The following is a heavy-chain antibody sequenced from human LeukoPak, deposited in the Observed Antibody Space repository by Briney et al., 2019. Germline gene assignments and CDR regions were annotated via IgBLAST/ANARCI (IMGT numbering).Heavy chain of an antibody. CDR2: ISYDGSNK. J-gene: IGHJ4*02. CDR1: GFTFSSYA. D-gene: IGHD3-3*01. V-gene: IGHV3-30-3*01. CDR3: ASSGAPLRFYDY. Sequence: PGRSLRLSCAASGFTFSSYAMHWVRQAPGKGLEWVAVISYDGSNKYYADSVKGRFTISRDNSKNTLYLQMNSLRAEDTAVYYCASSGAPLRFYDYWGQGTLVTVSS.